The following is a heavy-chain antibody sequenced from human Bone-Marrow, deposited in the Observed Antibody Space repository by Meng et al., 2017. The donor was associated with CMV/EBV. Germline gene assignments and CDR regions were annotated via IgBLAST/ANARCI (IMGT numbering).Heavy chain of an antibody. J-gene: IGHJ6*02. D-gene: IGHD6-13*01. CDR2: IIPILGIA. CDR1: GGTFSSYT. CDR3: ARAGIAPSMGGLDYYGMDV. V-gene: IGHV1-69*02. Sequence: SVKVSCKASGGTFSSYTISWVRQAPGQGLEWMGRIIPILGIANYAQKFQGRVTITADKSTITAYMELSSLRSEDTAVYYCARAGIAPSMGGLDYYGMDVWGQGTTVTVSS.